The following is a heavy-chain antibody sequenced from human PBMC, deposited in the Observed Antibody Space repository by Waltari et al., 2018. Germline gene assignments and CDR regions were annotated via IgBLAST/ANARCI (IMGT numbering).Heavy chain of an antibody. D-gene: IGHD6-19*01. CDR2: VYTSGSF. CDR3: ATGTGSGWYGDYFDY. CDR1: GVPINSYY. V-gene: IGHV4-4*07. J-gene: IGHJ4*02. Sequence: QVLLQESGPGLVKPSETLSLTCSVSGVPINSYYWTWIRQPAGKGLEWIGRVYTSGSFTSNPTVEGRVIMCVDMSSNQVSLKLTSVTAADTAVYFCATGTGSGWYGDYFDYWGQGILVTVSS.